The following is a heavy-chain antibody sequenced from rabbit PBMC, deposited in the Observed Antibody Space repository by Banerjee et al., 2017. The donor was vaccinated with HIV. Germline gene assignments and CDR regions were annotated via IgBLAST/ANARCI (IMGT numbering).Heavy chain of an antibody. V-gene: IGHV1S40*01. CDR1: GFSFSSGYY. Sequence: QQLVESGGGLVKPGASLTLTCKASGFSFSSGYYMCWVRQAPGKGLEWIGCIGTGSGSTYYASWAKGRFTISRTSTTVDLQMNSLTAADTATYFCARGWGSGLDLWGPGTLVTVS. CDR2: IGTGSGST. J-gene: IGHJ6*01. CDR3: ARGWGSGLDL. D-gene: IGHD4-1*01.